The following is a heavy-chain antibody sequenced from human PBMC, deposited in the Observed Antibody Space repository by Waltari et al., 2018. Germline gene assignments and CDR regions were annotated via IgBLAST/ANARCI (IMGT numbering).Heavy chain of an antibody. Sequence: QVQLVGSGGGVVQPGRSLRLSCAASGFTFSRYGRPRVRQAPGKGLEWVSVISYDGSNKYYADSVKGRFTISRDNSKNTLYLQMNSLRAEDTAVYYCARARIAVAGFDYWGQGTLVTVSS. D-gene: IGHD6-19*01. J-gene: IGHJ4*02. V-gene: IGHV3-30*03. CDR1: GFTFSRYG. CDR2: ISYDGSNK. CDR3: ARARIAVAGFDY.